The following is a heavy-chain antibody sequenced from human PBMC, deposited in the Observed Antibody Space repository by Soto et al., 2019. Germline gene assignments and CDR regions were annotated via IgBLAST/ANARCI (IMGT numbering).Heavy chain of an antibody. D-gene: IGHD3-10*01. CDR1: GGSVSSGSYY. Sequence: QVQLQESGPGLVKPSETLSLTCTVSGGSVSSGSYYWSWIRQPPGKGLVWMGYLYYSGSTNYNPPLQSRVTITVDTSKNQVSLKLSTVTAADTAVYYCARDRSYYGAGSMRYYGMDVWGQGTTVTVSS. V-gene: IGHV4-61*01. CDR3: ARDRSYYGAGSMRYYGMDV. J-gene: IGHJ6*02. CDR2: LYYSGST.